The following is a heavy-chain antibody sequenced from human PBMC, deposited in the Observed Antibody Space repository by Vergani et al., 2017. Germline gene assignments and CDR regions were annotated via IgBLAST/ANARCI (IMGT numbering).Heavy chain of an antibody. CDR3: ESGGHGSENGGALQL. CDR1: ESSFISNE. V-gene: IGHV5-51*03. Sequence: EVMLVQSGAEVKKPGESLKISCKYSESSFISNEIAWVRQMTGKGLQWMGNINPIDSKIAYSPSFQGQAIMSLDKSITTTYLQWRSLKAADTAIYFCESGGHGSENGGALQLWGQGTNITVSS. CDR2: INPIDSKI. J-gene: IGHJ3*01. D-gene: IGHD3-10*01.